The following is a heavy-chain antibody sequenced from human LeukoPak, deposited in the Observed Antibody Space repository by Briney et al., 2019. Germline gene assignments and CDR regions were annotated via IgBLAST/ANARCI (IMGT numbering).Heavy chain of an antibody. V-gene: IGHV3-9*01. CDR2: ISWNSGSI. Sequence: GGSLRLSCAASGSTVSSNCMSWVRQAPGKGLEWVSGISWNSGSIDYADSVKGRFTISRDNAKNSLYLQMNSLRVEDTAFYYCAKDNRRHYTSGPNPDSLHWGQGALVTVSS. D-gene: IGHD6-19*01. CDR3: AKDNRRHYTSGPNPDSLH. J-gene: IGHJ4*02. CDR1: GSTVSSNC.